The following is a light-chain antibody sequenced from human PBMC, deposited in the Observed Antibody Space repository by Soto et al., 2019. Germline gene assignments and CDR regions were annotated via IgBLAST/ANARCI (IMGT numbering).Light chain of an antibody. V-gene: IGLV1-36*01. CDR3: AAWDDSLNGVV. CDR2: YDD. J-gene: IGLJ2*01. Sequence: QPVLTQPPSVSEAPRQRVTISCSGSSSNIGNNAVHWYQQFPGKAPKLLIYYDDLVPSGVSDRFSGSKSGTSASLAISGLQSEDEADYYCAAWDDSLNGVVFGGGTKVTVL. CDR1: SSNIGNNA.